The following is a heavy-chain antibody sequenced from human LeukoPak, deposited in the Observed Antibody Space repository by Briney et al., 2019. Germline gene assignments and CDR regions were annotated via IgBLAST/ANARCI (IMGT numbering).Heavy chain of an antibody. J-gene: IGHJ4*02. D-gene: IGHD6-13*01. Sequence: GGSLRLSCAASGFTFDDYSMHWVRQAPGKGLEWVSLISWDGGSTYYADSVKGRFTISRDNSKNSLYLQMNSLRTEDTALYYCAKDSSSWYYFDYWGQGTLVTVSS. CDR2: ISWDGGST. CDR3: AKDSSSWYYFDY. V-gene: IGHV3-43*01. CDR1: GFTFDDYS.